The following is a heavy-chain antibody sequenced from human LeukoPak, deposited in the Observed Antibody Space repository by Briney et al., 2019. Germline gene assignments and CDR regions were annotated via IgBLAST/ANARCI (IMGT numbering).Heavy chain of an antibody. CDR2: IIPIFGTA. J-gene: IGHJ6*03. CDR3: ASSGRSSTWDYYYYMDV. Sequence: GASVKVSCKASGYSFTSHYMHWVRQAPGQGLECMGGIIPIFGTANYAQKFQGRVTITADESTSTAYMELNSLRSDDTAVYYCASSGRSSTWDYYYYMDVWGKGTTVTISS. D-gene: IGHD6-13*01. V-gene: IGHV1-69*13. CDR1: GYSFTSHY.